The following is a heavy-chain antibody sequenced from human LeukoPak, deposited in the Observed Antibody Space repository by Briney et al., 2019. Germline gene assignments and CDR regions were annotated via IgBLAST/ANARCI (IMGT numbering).Heavy chain of an antibody. Sequence: GETLRLSCAASGFTFSSHGMNWVRQAPGKGLEWVSGITGSGGNRYYADSVKDRFTISRDNSKNTLSLQMNSLRTEDTAVYYCARDRDWAFDYWGQGILVTVSS. CDR2: ITGSGGNR. CDR3: ARDRDWAFDY. CDR1: GFTFSSHG. V-gene: IGHV3-23*01. J-gene: IGHJ4*02. D-gene: IGHD2-21*01.